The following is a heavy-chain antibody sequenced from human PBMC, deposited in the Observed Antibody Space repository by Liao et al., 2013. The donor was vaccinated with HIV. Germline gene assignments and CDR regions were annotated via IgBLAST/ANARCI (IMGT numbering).Heavy chain of an antibody. V-gene: IGHV4-30-4*08. Sequence: QVQLQESGPGLVKPSQALSLTCTVSGGSFSSSAYYWAWIRQPPGKGLEWIGYLYYSGSTYYNPSLNSRVTISVDTSENQFSLKLASVTAADTAVYYCARITLSYYGEGARDFDSWGQGTWSPSPQ. CDR1: GGSFSSSAYY. J-gene: IGHJ4*02. CDR2: LYYSGST. CDR3: ARITLSYYGEGARDFDS. D-gene: IGHD4-17*01.